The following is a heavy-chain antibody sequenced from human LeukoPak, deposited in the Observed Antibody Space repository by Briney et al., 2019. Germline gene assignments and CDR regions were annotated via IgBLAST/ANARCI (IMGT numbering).Heavy chain of an antibody. CDR2: IIPILGIA. CDR3: ASGSSTSWGRANGMDV. J-gene: IGHJ6*02. V-gene: IGHV1-69*04. CDR1: GGTFSSYA. D-gene: IGHD2-2*01. Sequence: SVKVSCKASGGTFSSYAISWVRQAPGQGLEWMGRIIPILGIANYAQKFQGRVTITADKSTSTAYMELSSLRSEDTAVYYCASGSSTSWGRANGMDVWGQGTTVTVSS.